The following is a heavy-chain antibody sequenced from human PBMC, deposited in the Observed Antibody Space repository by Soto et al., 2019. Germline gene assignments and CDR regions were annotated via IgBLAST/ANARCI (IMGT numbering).Heavy chain of an antibody. CDR1: GFTFSTYG. Sequence: QVQLVESGGGVVQPGRSLRLSCAASGFTFSTYGMHWVRQAPGKGLEWVAVISYDGSNKHYADSVKGRFTISRDNSKNTLYLQMNSLRAEDTAVYSCAKDPRSCGGGNCYPGNNWGQGTLVTVSS. CDR2: ISYDGSNK. CDR3: AKDPRSCGGGNCYPGNN. D-gene: IGHD2-15*01. J-gene: IGHJ4*02. V-gene: IGHV3-30*18.